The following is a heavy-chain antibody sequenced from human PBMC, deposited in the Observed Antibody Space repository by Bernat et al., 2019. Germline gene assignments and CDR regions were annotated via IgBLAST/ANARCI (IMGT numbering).Heavy chain of an antibody. J-gene: IGHJ4*02. Sequence: EVQLVESGGGLVKPGGSLRLSCAASGFTFSNAWINWVRQAPGKGLEWVGRIKSKTDGGTTDYAAPVKGRFSISRDDSKNTLYLQMNSLKTEDTAMYYCKTGWFGVFDHWGQGTLVTVSS. D-gene: IGHD3-10*01. V-gene: IGHV3-15*07. CDR1: GFTFSNAW. CDR2: IKSKTDGGTT. CDR3: KTGWFGVFDH.